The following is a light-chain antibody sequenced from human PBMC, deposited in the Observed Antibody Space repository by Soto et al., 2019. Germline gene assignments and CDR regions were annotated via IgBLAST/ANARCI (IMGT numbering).Light chain of an antibody. CDR1: SRDVGNYNY. CDR2: DVN. CDR3: SSYTSTSNVI. J-gene: IGLJ2*01. V-gene: IGLV2-14*03. Sequence: QSALTQPASVSGSPGQSITISCTGTSRDVGNYNYVSWYQHHPGKAPKLLIYDVNNRPSGISNRFSGSKSDNTASLTIFGPQAEDEADYYCSSYTSTSNVIFGGGTKLTVL.